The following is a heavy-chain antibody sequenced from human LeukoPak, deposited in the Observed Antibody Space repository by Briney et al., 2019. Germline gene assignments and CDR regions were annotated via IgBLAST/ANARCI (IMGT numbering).Heavy chain of an antibody. CDR2: FDPEDGET. V-gene: IGHV1-24*01. Sequence: ASVEVSCKVSGYTLTELSMHWVRQAPGKGLEWMGGFDPEDGETIYAQKFQGRVTMTEDTSTDTAYMELSSLRSEDTAVYYCATDRIWFGEFVFDYWGQGTLVAVSS. CDR1: GYTLTELS. D-gene: IGHD3-10*01. CDR3: ATDRIWFGEFVFDY. J-gene: IGHJ4*02.